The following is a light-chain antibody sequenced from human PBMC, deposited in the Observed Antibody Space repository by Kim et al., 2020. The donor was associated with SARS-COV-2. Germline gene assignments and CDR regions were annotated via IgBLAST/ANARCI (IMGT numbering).Light chain of an antibody. CDR1: SSDVGGYNY. Sequence: SITISCTGTSSDVGGYNYVFWYQQHPGKAPKLMIYDVSNRPSGVSNRFSGSKSGNTASLTISGLQAEDEADYYCSSYTSSSTLEVFGTGTKVTVL. V-gene: IGLV2-14*03. CDR2: DVS. J-gene: IGLJ1*01. CDR3: SSYTSSSTLEV.